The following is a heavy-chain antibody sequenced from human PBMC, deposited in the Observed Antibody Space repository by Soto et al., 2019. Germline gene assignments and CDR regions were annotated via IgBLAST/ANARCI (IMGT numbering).Heavy chain of an antibody. V-gene: IGHV2-5*01. Sequence: QITLKESGPTLVKPTQTLTLTCTFSGFSLSTSGVGVGWIRQPPGKALEWLALIYWNDDKSYSPSLKSRLTNTKDTSKNQVVLTMTNMDPVDTATYYCAHLFEPTGPYDYWGQGTLVTVSS. CDR2: IYWNDDK. CDR1: GFSLSTSGVG. J-gene: IGHJ4*02. CDR3: AHLFEPTGPYDY. D-gene: IGHD1-1*01.